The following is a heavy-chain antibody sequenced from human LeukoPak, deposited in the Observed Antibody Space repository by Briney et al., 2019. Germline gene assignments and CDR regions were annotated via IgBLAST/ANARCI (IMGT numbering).Heavy chain of an antibody. CDR1: GFTFDDYA. CDR3: ARVSLMITFGGVIGWFDP. J-gene: IGHJ5*02. V-gene: IGHV3-20*04. D-gene: IGHD3-16*02. CDR2: INWNGGST. Sequence: GGSLRLSCAASGFTFDDYAMTWVRQAPGKGLEWVSAINWNGGSTGYADSVKGRFTISRDNAKNSLYLQTDSLRAEDTALYYCARVSLMITFGGVIGWFDPWGQGTLVSVSS.